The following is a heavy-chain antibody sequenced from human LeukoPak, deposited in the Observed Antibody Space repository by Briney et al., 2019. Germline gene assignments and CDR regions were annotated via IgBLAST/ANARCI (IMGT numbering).Heavy chain of an antibody. CDR3: AKDVRYYYDSSGYHPDAFDI. Sequence: PGGSLRLSCAASGFTFSSYAMSWVRQAPGKGLEWVSAISGSGGSTYYADSVKGRFTISRDNSKNTLYLQMSSLRAEDTAVYYCAKDVRYYYDSSGYHPDAFDIWGQGTMVTVSS. D-gene: IGHD3-22*01. V-gene: IGHV3-23*01. J-gene: IGHJ3*02. CDR1: GFTFSSYA. CDR2: ISGSGGST.